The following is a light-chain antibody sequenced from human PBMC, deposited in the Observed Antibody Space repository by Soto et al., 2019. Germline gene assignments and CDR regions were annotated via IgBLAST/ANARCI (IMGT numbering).Light chain of an antibody. J-gene: IGKJ3*01. V-gene: IGKV4-1*01. CDR2: WAS. CDR3: HQYYSSPPIT. Sequence: DIVMTQSPDSLAVFLGERATISCKSSQSVLYNSNSNNYLAWYQQKAGQPPRLLISWASTRESGVPDRFSGSGSGTNFTLTINSLQAEDVAVFYCHQYYSSPPITFGPGTKVDIK. CDR1: QSVLYNSNSNNY.